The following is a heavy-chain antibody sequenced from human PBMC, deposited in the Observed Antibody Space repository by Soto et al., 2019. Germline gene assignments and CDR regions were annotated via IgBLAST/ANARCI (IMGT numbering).Heavy chain of an antibody. J-gene: IGHJ4*02. CDR1: GFTFSNYS. CDR3: AKRSGSSSRSFDY. Sequence: GGSLRLSCAASGFTFSNYSMTWVRQAPGKGLEWVSVISGGGAITYYADSVKGRFTISRDNFKNTLYLQMNNLRAEDMAVYYCAKRSGSSSRSFDYWGQGTLVTVSS. D-gene: IGHD6-6*01. CDR2: ISGGGAIT. V-gene: IGHV3-23*01.